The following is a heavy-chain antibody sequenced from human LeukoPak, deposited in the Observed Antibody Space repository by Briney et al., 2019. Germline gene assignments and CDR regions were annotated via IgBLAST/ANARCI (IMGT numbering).Heavy chain of an antibody. D-gene: IGHD2-15*01. V-gene: IGHV3-74*01. CDR2: INSDGSNT. CDR1: GYSFSSYW. J-gene: IGHJ6*03. CDR3: ARDPSRYCSGGSCYSDDYMDV. Sequence: PGGSLRLSCAASGYSFSSYWMHWGRQAPGKGLVWVSRINSDGSNTNYAYSVKGRFTISRDNAKNTLYLEMNSLRGEDTALSYSARDPSRYCSGGSCYSDDYMDVWGKGTTVTVSS.